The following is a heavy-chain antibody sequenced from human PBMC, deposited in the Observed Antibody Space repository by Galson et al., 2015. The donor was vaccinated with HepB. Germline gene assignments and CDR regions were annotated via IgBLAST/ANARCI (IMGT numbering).Heavy chain of an antibody. CDR2: ISAYNGNT. Sequence: SVKVSCKASGYTFTSYGISWVRQAPGQGLEWMGWISAYNGNTNYAQKLQGRVTMTTDTSTSTAYMELRSLRSDDTAVYYCARLVVVPAAIRGNWFDPWGQGTLVTVSS. D-gene: IGHD2-2*02. CDR3: ARLVVVPAAIRGNWFDP. CDR1: GYTFTSYG. V-gene: IGHV1-18*01. J-gene: IGHJ5*02.